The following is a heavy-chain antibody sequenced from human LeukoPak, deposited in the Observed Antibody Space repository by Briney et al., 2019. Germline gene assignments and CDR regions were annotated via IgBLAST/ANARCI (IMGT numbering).Heavy chain of an antibody. CDR2: IYYSGST. CDR3: ARGYNSGWYCDY. V-gene: IGHV4-31*03. Sequence: SQTLSLTCTVSGGSISSGGYYWSWIRQHPGKVLEWIGYIYYSGSTYYNPSLKSRVTISVDTSKNQFSLKLSSVTAADTAVYYCARGYNSGWYCDYWGQGTLVTVSS. CDR1: GGSISSGGYY. J-gene: IGHJ4*02. D-gene: IGHD6-19*01.